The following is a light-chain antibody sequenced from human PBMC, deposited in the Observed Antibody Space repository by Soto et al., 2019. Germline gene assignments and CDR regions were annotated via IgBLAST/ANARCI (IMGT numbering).Light chain of an antibody. CDR2: AAS. CDR1: QGINYY. J-gene: IGKJ1*01. Sequence: DIQMTQSPSSLSASIGDRVTITCRASQGINYYLAWFQQKPGKVPKLLIYAASALQSGVPSRFSGSGSGTDFTLTISSLQPVDVATYYCQKYDSAPQTFGQGTKVEIK. V-gene: IGKV1-27*01. CDR3: QKYDSAPQT.